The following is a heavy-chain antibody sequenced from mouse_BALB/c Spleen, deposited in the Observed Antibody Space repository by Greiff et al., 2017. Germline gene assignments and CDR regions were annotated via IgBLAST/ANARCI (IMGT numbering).Heavy chain of an antibody. CDR2: ISSGGST. J-gene: IGHJ3*01. CDR3: AREDYYGNYGFAY. Sequence: EVHLVESGGGLVKPGGSLKLSCAASGFTFSSYAMSWVRQTPEKRLEWVASISSGGSTYYPDSVKGRFTISRDNARNILYLQMSSLRSEDTAMYYCAREDYYGNYGFAYWGQGTLVTVSA. D-gene: IGHD2-1*01. V-gene: IGHV5-6-5*01. CDR1: GFTFSSYA.